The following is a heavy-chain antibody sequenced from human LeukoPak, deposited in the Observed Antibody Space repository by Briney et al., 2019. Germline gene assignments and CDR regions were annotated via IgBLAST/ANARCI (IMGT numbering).Heavy chain of an antibody. D-gene: IGHD2-15*01. V-gene: IGHV3-23*01. CDR3: ATRQFCSGGTCYGLSF. Sequence: GGSLRLSCAASGFTFSSYGIHWVRQASGKGLEWVSVISKNGDTTYYADSVKGRFTISRDNSKNTLYLQMNSLRAEDTALYFCATRQFCSGGTCYGLSFWGQGTMVTISS. J-gene: IGHJ3*01. CDR1: GFTFSSYG. CDR2: ISKNGDTT.